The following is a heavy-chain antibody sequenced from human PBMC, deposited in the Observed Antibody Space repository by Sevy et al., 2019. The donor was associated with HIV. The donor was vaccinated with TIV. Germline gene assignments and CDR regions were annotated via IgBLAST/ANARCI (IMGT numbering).Heavy chain of an antibody. J-gene: IGHJ4*02. CDR1: GFTFSSYW. CDR3: ARPYRTDPFYYYGSSGYYYPCYCDY. CDR2: IKQDGSVK. V-gene: IGHV3-7*01. D-gene: IGHD3-22*01. Sequence: GGSLRLSCGASGFTFSSYWMTWVRQAPGKGLEWVANIKQDGSVKFYVDSVKGRFTISRENAKNSLYLQMNSLRAEDTALYYCARPYRTDPFYYYGSSGYYYPCYCDYWGQGTLVTVSS.